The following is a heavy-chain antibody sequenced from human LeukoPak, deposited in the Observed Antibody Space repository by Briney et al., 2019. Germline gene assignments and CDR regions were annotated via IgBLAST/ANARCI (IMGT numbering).Heavy chain of an antibody. Sequence: GGSLRLSCAASGFTFSSYSMNWVRQAPGKGLEWVSSISSSSSYIYYADSVKGRFTISRDNAKNSLYLQMNSLRAEDTAVYYCARASRSGSYFFYWGQGTLVTVSS. D-gene: IGHD1-26*01. CDR1: GFTFSSYS. CDR3: ARASRSGSYFFY. CDR2: ISSSSSYI. J-gene: IGHJ4*02. V-gene: IGHV3-21*01.